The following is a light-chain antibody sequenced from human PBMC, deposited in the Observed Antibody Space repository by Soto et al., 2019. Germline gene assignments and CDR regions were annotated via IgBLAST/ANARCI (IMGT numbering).Light chain of an antibody. Sequence: RQMTQSPGVLSRSGGYRVTITCRASQSIGKHLNWYQQKPGKAPKFLIYGASTLQSGVPSRFTGSGSGTDFTLSVNGLHAEQFATYYGQHGYSSAATFGQGTRLEIK. CDR3: QHGYSSAAT. CDR1: QSIGKH. CDR2: GAS. J-gene: IGKJ5*01. V-gene: IGKV1-39*02.